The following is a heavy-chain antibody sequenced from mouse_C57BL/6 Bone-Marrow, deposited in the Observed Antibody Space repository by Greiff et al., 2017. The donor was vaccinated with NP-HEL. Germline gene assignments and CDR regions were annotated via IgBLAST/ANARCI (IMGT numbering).Heavy chain of an antibody. CDR3: ARRDSSAY. Sequence: VQLQQSGAELVRPGTSLKVSCKASGYAFTNYLIEWVKQRPGQGLEWIGVINPGSGGTNYNEKFKGKATLPADKSSSTAYRQLSGLTSEDSAVYFCARRDSSAYWGQGTTLTVSS. V-gene: IGHV1-54*01. CDR1: GYAFTNYL. CDR2: INPGSGGT. D-gene: IGHD3-2*01. J-gene: IGHJ2*01.